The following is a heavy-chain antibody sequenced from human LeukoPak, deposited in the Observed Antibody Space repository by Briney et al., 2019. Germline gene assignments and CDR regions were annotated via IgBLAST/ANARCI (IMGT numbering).Heavy chain of an antibody. CDR2: INAGNGNT. J-gene: IGHJ6*02. CDR3: ARGAPMAYYYYSMDV. Sequence: ASVTVSCKASGYTFTSYAMHWVRQAPGQRLEWMGWINAGNGNTKYSQKFQGRVTITRDTSASTAYMELSSLRSEDTAVYYCARGAPMAYYYYSMDVWGQGTTVTVSS. D-gene: IGHD3-10*01. CDR1: GYTFTSYA. V-gene: IGHV1-3*01.